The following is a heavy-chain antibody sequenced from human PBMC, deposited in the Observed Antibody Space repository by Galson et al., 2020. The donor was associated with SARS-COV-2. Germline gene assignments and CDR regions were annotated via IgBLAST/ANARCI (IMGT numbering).Heavy chain of an antibody. V-gene: IGHV1-24*01. CDR3: ATDVGSWYVFDY. D-gene: IGHD6-13*01. Sequence: ASVKVSCQVSGCTLSELSIHWVRPAPGKDLAWMGGFDPEVGEKIYAQKLQGRLTMTKDKSTDTAYMELRSLRSEATAMYYCATDVGSWYVFDYWGQCSLVTVCS. J-gene: IGHJ4*02. CDR1: GCTLSELS. CDR2: FDPEVGEK.